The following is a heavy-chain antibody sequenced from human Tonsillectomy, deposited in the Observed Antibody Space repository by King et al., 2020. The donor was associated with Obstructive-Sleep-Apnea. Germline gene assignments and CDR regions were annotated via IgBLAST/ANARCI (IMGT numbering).Heavy chain of an antibody. J-gene: IGHJ6*02. D-gene: IGHD2-8*01. CDR1: GFSLTTSEVD. CDR2: LYWDDDK. V-gene: IGHV2-5*02. Sequence: TLKESGPTLVKPTQTLTLTCTSSGFSLTTSEVDVGWIRQPPGKALDWLALLYWDDDKRYSPSLKNRLTSTKDTSKNQVVITMTNKDPVDTATYYLAHNNGHTYYWGMDVWGQGTTVTVSS. CDR3: AHNNGHTYYWGMDV.